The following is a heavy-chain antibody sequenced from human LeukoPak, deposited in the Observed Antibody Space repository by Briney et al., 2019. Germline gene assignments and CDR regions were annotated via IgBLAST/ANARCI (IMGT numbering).Heavy chain of an antibody. V-gene: IGHV1-18*01. Sequence: ALVKVSCKASGYTFTSYGISWVRQAPGQGLEWMGWISAYNGNTNYAQKLQGRVTMTTDTSTSTAYMELRSLRSDDTAVYYCARARSRGYSYGYFYWGQGTLVTVSS. D-gene: IGHD5-18*01. CDR1: GYTFTSYG. CDR2: ISAYNGNT. J-gene: IGHJ4*02. CDR3: ARARSRGYSYGYFY.